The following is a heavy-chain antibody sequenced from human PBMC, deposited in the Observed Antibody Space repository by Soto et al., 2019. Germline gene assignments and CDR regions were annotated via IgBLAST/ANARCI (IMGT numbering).Heavy chain of an antibody. Sequence: GESLKISCKGSGYSFTSYWIGWVRQMPGKGLEWMGIIYPGDSDTRYSPSFQGQVTISADKSISTAYLQWSSLKASDTAVYYCATLPPRIVAVLLPIPTWGRGTLVTVSS. CDR3: ATLPPRIVAVLLPIPT. D-gene: IGHD2-2*02. CDR1: GYSFTSYW. CDR2: IYPGDSDT. V-gene: IGHV5-51*01. J-gene: IGHJ5*02.